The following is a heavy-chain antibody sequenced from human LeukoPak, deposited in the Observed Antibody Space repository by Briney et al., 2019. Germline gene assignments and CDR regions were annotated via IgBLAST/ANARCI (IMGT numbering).Heavy chain of an antibody. V-gene: IGHV4-30-4*01. CDR3: ASGRFGDYFFDY. CDR2: IYYSGST. J-gene: IGHJ4*02. CDR1: GGSISSGDYY. Sequence: SETLSLTCTVSGGSISSGDYYWSWIRQPPGKGLEWIGYIYYSGSTYYNPSLKSRVTISVDTSKNQFSLKLSSVTAADTAVYFCASGRFGDYFFDYWGQGTLVTVSS. D-gene: IGHD3-10*01.